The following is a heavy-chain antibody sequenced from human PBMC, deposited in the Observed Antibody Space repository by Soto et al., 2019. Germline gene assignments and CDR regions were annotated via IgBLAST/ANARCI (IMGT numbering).Heavy chain of an antibody. J-gene: IGHJ1*01. Sequence: QVQLQESGPGLVKPSQTLSLTCTVSGGSISSGGYYWIWIRQHPGKGLEWIGYIYYSGSTYYNPSLKSRVTLSVDTSKNQFSLKLSSVTAADTAVYYCARDGLAYCGGDCYSAEYFQHWGQGTLVTVSS. D-gene: IGHD2-21*02. CDR3: ARDGLAYCGGDCYSAEYFQH. CDR2: IYYSGST. V-gene: IGHV4-31*03. CDR1: GGSISSGGYY.